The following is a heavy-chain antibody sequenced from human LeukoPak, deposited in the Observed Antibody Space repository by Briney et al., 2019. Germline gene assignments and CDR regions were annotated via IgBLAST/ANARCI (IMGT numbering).Heavy chain of an antibody. CDR2: IYHSGST. V-gene: IGHV4-30-2*01. D-gene: IGHD3-3*01. CDR1: GGSISSGGYY. CDR3: ARGFWSGYYNSNWFDP. Sequence: SETLSLTCTVSGGSISSGGYYWSWIRQPPGKGLEWIGYIYHSGSTYYNPSLKSRVTISVDRSKNQFSLKLSSVTAAVTAVYYCARGFWSGYYNSNWFDPWGQGTLVTVSS. J-gene: IGHJ5*02.